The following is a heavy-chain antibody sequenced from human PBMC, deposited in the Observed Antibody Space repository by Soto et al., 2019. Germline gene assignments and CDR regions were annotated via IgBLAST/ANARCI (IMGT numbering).Heavy chain of an antibody. V-gene: IGHV4-34*01. CDR1: GGSFSGYY. D-gene: IGHD2-2*01. Sequence: SETLSLTCAVYGGSFSGYYWSWIRQPPGKGLEWIGEINHSGSTNYNPSLKSRVTISVDTPKNQFSLKLSSVTAADTGVYYCAKLVYCSSTSCYPMDVWRQGTRSPSP. J-gene: IGHJ6*02. CDR3: AKLVYCSSTSCYPMDV. CDR2: INHSGST.